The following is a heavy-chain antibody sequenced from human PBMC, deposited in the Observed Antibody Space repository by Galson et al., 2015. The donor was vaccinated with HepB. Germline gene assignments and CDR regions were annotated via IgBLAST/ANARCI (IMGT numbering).Heavy chain of an antibody. CDR3: TSAFGYSYGYSDY. CDR1: GXTFGDYA. V-gene: IGHV3-49*03. Sequence: SLRLSCAASGXTFGDYAMSXFRQSPGKGLEWVGFIRSKTYDATTEYAASVKGRFTISRDDSKSIAYLQMNSLKIEDTAVYYCTSAFGYSYGYSDYWGQGTLVTVSS. D-gene: IGHD5-18*01. J-gene: IGHJ4*02. CDR2: IRSKTYDATT.